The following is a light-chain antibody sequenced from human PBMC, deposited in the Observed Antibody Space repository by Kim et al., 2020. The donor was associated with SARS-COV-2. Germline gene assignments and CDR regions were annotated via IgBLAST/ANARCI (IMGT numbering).Light chain of an antibody. CDR3: NSRDSNDNVV. J-gene: IGLJ2*01. CDR2: GKN. V-gene: IGLV3-19*01. CDR1: SLRSYY. Sequence: SSELTQDPAVSVFLRQTVRITCQGDSLRSYYATWYQQKPGQAPILVIYGKNKRPSGIPDRCSGPSSGITASFTITGTQAGDEADYYCNSRDSNDNVVFGGGTQLTVL.